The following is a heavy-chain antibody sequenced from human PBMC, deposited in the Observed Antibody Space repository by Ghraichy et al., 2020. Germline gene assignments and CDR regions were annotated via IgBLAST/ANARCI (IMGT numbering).Heavy chain of an antibody. Sequence: GSLRLSCTVSGGSISGSNYYWGWIRQPPGEGPEWMGSISYSGITFYNPSLKSRVTISVDTSKKQFSLKLSSVTAADTAVYYCARQGALGWHDSWGQGTLVTVSS. CDR1: GGSISGSNYY. D-gene: IGHD6-19*01. J-gene: IGHJ4*02. CDR3: ARQGALGWHDS. CDR2: ISYSGIT. V-gene: IGHV4-39*01.